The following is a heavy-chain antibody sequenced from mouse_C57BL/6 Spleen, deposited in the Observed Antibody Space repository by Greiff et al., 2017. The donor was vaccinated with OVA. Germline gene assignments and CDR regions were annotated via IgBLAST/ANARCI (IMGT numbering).Heavy chain of an antibody. J-gene: IGHJ4*01. CDR3: ARRYSMDYAMDY. D-gene: IGHD2-10*02. V-gene: IGHV1-50*01. CDR2: IDPSDSYT. Sequence: QVQLQQPGAELVKPGASVKLSCKASGYTFTSYWMQWVKQRPGQGLEWIGEIDPSDSYTNYNQKFKGKATLTVDTSSSTAYMQLSSLTSEDSAVYYCARRYSMDYAMDYWGQGTSVTVSS. CDR1: GYTFTSYW.